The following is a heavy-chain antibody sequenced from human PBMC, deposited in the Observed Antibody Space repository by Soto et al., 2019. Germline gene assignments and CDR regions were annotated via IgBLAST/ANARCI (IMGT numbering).Heavy chain of an antibody. CDR3: ARDQGITTFGVYSMYYYGMDV. D-gene: IGHD3-3*01. V-gene: IGHV1-18*01. Sequence: ASVKVSCKASGYTFTSYGISWVRQAPGQGLEWMGWTSAYNGNTKYAQKFQGRVTMTTDTSTSTAYMELRSLRSDDTAVYYCARDQGITTFGVYSMYYYGMDVWGQGTTVTVSS. CDR2: TSAYNGNT. CDR1: GYTFTSYG. J-gene: IGHJ6*02.